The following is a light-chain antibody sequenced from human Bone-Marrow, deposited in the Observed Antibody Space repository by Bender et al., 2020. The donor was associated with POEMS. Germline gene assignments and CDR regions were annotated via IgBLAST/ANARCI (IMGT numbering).Light chain of an antibody. CDR3: SIYIPSTAPYV. J-gene: IGLJ1*01. Sequence: QSALTQPRSVSGSPGQSVTISCTGTSSDVGGYNYVSWYQQHPGKAPKLLIYDVSKRPSGVPDRFSASKSGNTASLTISGLQTEDEADYYCSIYIPSTAPYVFGTGTTVTVL. V-gene: IGLV2-11*01. CDR2: DVS. CDR1: SSDVGGYNY.